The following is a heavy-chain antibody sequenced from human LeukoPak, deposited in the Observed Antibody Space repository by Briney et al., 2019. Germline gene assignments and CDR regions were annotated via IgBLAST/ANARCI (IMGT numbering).Heavy chain of an antibody. Sequence: GGSLRLSCAASGFTFRNYDMHWVRQATGKGLEWVSAIGTAGGTYYPGSVKGRFTISRENAKNSLYLQMNSLRAGDTAVYYCARGLRYCSSTSCYSWFDPWGQGTLVTVSS. D-gene: IGHD2-2*02. CDR3: ARGLRYCSSTSCYSWFDP. CDR2: IGTAGGT. V-gene: IGHV3-13*01. CDR1: GFTFRNYD. J-gene: IGHJ5*02.